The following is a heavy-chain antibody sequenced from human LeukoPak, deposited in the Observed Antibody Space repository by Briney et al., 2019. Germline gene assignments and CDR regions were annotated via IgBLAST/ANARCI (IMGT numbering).Heavy chain of an antibody. CDR2: ISGSGGST. CDR1: GFTFSSYA. V-gene: IGHV3-23*01. CDR3: AKSQAGVLMVYATD. Sequence: GGSLRLSCAASGFTFSSYAMSWVRQAPGKGLEWVSAISGSGGSTYYADSVKGRFTISRDNSKNTLYLQMNSLRAEDTAVYYCAKSQAGVLMVYATDWGQGTLLTVSS. D-gene: IGHD2-8*01. J-gene: IGHJ4*02.